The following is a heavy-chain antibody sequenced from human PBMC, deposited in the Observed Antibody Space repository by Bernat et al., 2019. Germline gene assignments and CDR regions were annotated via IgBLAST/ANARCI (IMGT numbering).Heavy chain of an antibody. Sequence: EVQLLESGGGLVQPGGSLRLSCAASGFTFSSYAMSWVRQAPGKGLEWVSAISGSGGSTYYADSVKGRFTISRDNSKNTVFLQVNSLRAEDTAMYYCAKEHEVGPTTGGYFDNWGQGTLVTVSS. CDR2: ISGSGGST. CDR1: GFTFSSYA. CDR3: AKEHEVGPTTGGYFDN. V-gene: IGHV3-23*01. D-gene: IGHD1-26*01. J-gene: IGHJ4*02.